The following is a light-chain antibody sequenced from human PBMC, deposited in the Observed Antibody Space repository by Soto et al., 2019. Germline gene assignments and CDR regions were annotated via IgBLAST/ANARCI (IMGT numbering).Light chain of an antibody. J-gene: IGLJ3*02. CDR3: AAWDDSLSGV. CDR2: RNN. CDR1: SSNIGSNY. V-gene: IGLV1-47*01. Sequence: QSVLTQPPSASGTPGQRVTISCSGSSSNIGSNYVYWYQHLPGTAPKLLIYRNNLRPSGVPDRFSGSKSATSASLAINGLRSEDEAIYYCAAWDDSLSGVFGEGTKVTVL.